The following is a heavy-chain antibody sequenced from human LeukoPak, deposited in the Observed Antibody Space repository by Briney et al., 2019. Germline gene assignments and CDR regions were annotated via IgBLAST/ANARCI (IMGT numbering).Heavy chain of an antibody. CDR1: GFMFSSYW. J-gene: IGHJ4*02. CDR3: ARPSYASGSFFDY. Sequence: GGSLRLSCAASGFMFSSYWMGWVRQAPGKGLEWVANINQDGSEKYYVDSVKGRFTISRDNSKNSLYLEMNSLRAEDTAVYYCARPSYASGSFFDYWGQGTLVPVSS. D-gene: IGHD3-10*01. V-gene: IGHV3-7*05. CDR2: INQDGSEK.